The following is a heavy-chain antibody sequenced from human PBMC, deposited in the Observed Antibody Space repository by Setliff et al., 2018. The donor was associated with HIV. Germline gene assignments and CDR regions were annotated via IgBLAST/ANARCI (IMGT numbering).Heavy chain of an antibody. CDR1: GGSISNFY. CDR2: IYSTGDT. J-gene: IGHJ2*01. CDR3: ARDWVTRSNYYGSGSPWYFDF. D-gene: IGHD3-10*01. Sequence: PSETLSLTCSVSGGSISNFYWSWIRQPPGKGLEWVGHIYSTGDTNYNPSLKSRVTMSVDTSQNQFSLKLRSVNAADTAVYYCARDWVTRSNYYGSGSPWYFDFWGRGILVTVSS. V-gene: IGHV4-4*07.